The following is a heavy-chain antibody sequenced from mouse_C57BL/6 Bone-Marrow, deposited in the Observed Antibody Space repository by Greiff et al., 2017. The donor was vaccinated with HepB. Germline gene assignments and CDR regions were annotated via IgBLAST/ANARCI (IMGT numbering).Heavy chain of an antibody. CDR2: IYPGSGST. Sequence: QVQLQQPGAELVKPGASVKMSCKASGYTFTSYWIPWVKQRPGQGLEWIGDIYPGSGSTNYNEKFKSKATLTVYPSSSTAYMQLSSMPSEDAAVYYCAIEGGKATRAMDYWGQGTSVTVSS. CDR3: AIEGGKATRAMDY. J-gene: IGHJ4*01. V-gene: IGHV1-55*01. CDR1: GYTFTSYW. D-gene: IGHD3-2*02.